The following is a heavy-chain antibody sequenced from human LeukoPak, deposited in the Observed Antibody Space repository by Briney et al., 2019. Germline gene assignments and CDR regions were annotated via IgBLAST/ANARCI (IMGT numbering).Heavy chain of an antibody. CDR2: ISYDGSNE. V-gene: IGHV3-30-3*01. J-gene: IGHJ4*02. CDR1: GFTFSSNA. Sequence: ARSLRLSCVASGFTFSSNAMHWVRQAPGKGLEWVAVISYDGSNEYYADSVEGRFTISRDNSKNTLYLQMNSLRGADTAVYYCARDKTFIATTTTGYFEYWGQGTLVTVFS. CDR3: ARDKTFIATTTTGYFEY. D-gene: IGHD5-12*01.